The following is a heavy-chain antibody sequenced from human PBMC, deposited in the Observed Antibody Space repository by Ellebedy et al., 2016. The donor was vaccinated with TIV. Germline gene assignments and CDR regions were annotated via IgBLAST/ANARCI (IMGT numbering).Heavy chain of an antibody. Sequence: MPSETLSLTCTVSGGSISSYYWSWIRQPPGKGLEWIGYIYYSGSTNYNPSLKSRVTISVDTSKNQFSLKLSSVTAADTAVYYCARLSGYYRYYFDYWGQGTLVTVSS. CDR1: GGSISSYY. D-gene: IGHD3-22*01. CDR3: ARLSGYYRYYFDY. J-gene: IGHJ4*02. CDR2: IYYSGST. V-gene: IGHV4-59*08.